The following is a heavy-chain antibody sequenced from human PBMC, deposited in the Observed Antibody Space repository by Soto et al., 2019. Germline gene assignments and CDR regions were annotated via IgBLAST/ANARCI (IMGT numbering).Heavy chain of an antibody. CDR1: GFTFISYG. Sequence: GGSLSLSCAASGFTFISYGMHWVRQAPGKGLEWVAVISYDGSNKYYADSVKGRFTISRDNSKNTLYLQMNSLRAEDTAVYYCAKDRRLRFLEWSFDYWGQGTLVTVSS. V-gene: IGHV3-30*18. CDR2: ISYDGSNK. J-gene: IGHJ4*02. D-gene: IGHD3-3*01. CDR3: AKDRRLRFLEWSFDY.